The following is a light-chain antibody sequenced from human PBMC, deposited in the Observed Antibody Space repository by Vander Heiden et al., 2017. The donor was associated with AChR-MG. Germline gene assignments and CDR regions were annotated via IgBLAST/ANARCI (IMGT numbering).Light chain of an antibody. CDR2: YKR. Sequence: QSVLTQPPSVSGAAGQRVTISCTGSTSNIGGGYDVHWYQKCPGRAPRLLILYKRIRPSGVPDRFSCSTSGTSESPKTTGLQAEDEADDYCLSSDNSRGGFWVFGSGTRVTVL. CDR1: TSNIGGGYD. CDR3: LSSDNSRGGFWV. V-gene: IGLV1-40*01. J-gene: IGLJ1*01.